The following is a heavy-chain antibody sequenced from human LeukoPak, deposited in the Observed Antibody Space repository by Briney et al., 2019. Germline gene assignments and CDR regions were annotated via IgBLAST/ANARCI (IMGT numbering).Heavy chain of an antibody. J-gene: IGHJ4*02. CDR2: IYYSGST. Sequence: SETLSLTCTVSGGSISSSSYYWGWIRQPPGKGLEWIGSIYYSGSTYYNPSLKSRVTISVDTSKNQFSLKLSSVTAPDTAVYYCARVNPSDFWSGYYKAYFDYWGQGTLVTVSS. CDR1: GGSISSSSYY. CDR3: ARVNPSDFWSGYYKAYFDY. D-gene: IGHD3-3*01. V-gene: IGHV4-39*07.